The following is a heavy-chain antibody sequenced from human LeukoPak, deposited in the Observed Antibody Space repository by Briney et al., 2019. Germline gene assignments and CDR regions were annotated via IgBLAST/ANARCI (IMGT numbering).Heavy chain of an antibody. D-gene: IGHD1-26*01. CDR1: GYSISSGYY. CDR2: IYHSGST. Sequence: SETLSLTCTVSGYSISSGYYWGWIRQPPGKGLEWIGSIYHSGSTYYNPSLKSRVTISVDTSKNQFSLKLSSVTAADTAVYYCARDRGTYRFDYWGQGTLVTVSS. J-gene: IGHJ4*02. V-gene: IGHV4-38-2*02. CDR3: ARDRGTYRFDY.